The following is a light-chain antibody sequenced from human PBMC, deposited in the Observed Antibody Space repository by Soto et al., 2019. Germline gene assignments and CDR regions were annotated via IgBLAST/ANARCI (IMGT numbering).Light chain of an antibody. CDR1: SGHSNYA. CDR3: QTWGSGIVV. CDR2: LNSDGSH. J-gene: IGLJ2*01. V-gene: IGLV4-69*01. Sequence: QSVLTQSPSASASLGASVKLTCTLSSGHSNYAIAWHQQQSEKGPRYLMKLNSDGSHSKGDGIPDRFSGSSSGAERYLTIXXXXXXXQADYYCQTWGSGIVVFRGGTKVTV.